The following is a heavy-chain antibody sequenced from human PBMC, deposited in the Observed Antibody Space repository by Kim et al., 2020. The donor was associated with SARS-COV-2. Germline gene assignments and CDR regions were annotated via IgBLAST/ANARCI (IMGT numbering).Heavy chain of an antibody. V-gene: IGHV3-30*04. CDR3: ARAKYYYDSSGYYYF. CDR2: ISYDGSNK. J-gene: IGHJ4*01. D-gene: IGHD3-22*01. CDR1: GFTFSSYA. Sequence: GGSLRLSCAASGFTFSSYAMHWVRQAPGKGLEWVAVISYDGSNKYYADSVKGRFTISRDNSKNTLYLQMNSLRAEDTAVYYCARAKYYYDSSGYYYFWG.